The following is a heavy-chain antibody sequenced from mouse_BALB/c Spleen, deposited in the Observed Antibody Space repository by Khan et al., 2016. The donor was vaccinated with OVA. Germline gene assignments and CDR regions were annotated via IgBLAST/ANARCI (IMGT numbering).Heavy chain of an antibody. CDR3: ATRYGNPFLY. Sequence: EVQLQQSGAELVRPGASVKLSCTASGFNIKDTYMHWVKQRPEQGLEWIGRIDPSNGDTKYDPKFQDKATIPTDTSSNTAYLQLSSLTSEDTAVYYCATRYGNPFLYWGQGTLVTVSA. D-gene: IGHD2-1*01. CDR1: GFNIKDTY. CDR2: IDPSNGDT. J-gene: IGHJ3*01. V-gene: IGHV14-3*02.